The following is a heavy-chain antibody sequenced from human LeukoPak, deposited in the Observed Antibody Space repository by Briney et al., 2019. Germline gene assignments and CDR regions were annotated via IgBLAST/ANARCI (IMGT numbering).Heavy chain of an antibody. J-gene: IGHJ4*02. Sequence: PGGSLRLSCAASGFTLSSYAMHWVRQAPGKGLEWVAVISYDGSNKYYADSVKGRFTISRDNSKNTLYLQMNSLRAEDTAVYYCARDGEPHGYYDSSGYHDYWGQGTLVTVSS. CDR3: ARDGEPHGYYDSSGYHDY. CDR2: ISYDGSNK. D-gene: IGHD3-22*01. CDR1: GFTLSSYA. V-gene: IGHV3-30*04.